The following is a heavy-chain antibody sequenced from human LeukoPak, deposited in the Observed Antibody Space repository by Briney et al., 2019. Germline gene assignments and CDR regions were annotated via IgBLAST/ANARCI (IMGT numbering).Heavy chain of an antibody. CDR3: AREPGDSNGWSE. CDR2: ISSSSNYI. D-gene: IGHD6-19*01. J-gene: IGHJ4*02. CDR1: GFTFTSYS. V-gene: IGHV3-21*01. Sequence: GGSLRLSCAASGFTFTSYSMNWVRQAPGKGLEWVSSISSSSNYIYYADSVKGRFTISRDNAKNSLYLQMNSLRAEDTAVYYCAREPGDSNGWSEWGQGTLVTVSS.